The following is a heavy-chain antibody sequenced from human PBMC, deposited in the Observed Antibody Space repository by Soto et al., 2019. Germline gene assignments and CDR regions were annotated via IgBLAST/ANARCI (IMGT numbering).Heavy chain of an antibody. D-gene: IGHD3-3*01. CDR3: ARERIFDSWFDP. CDR1: GGSISSYY. V-gene: IGHV4-59*01. Sequence: PSETLSLTCTVSGGSISSYYWIWIRQPPGKGLEWIGYIYYSGSTNYNPSLKSRVTISVDTSKNQFSLKLSSVTAADTAVYYCARERIFDSWFDPWGQGTLVTVSS. J-gene: IGHJ5*02. CDR2: IYYSGST.